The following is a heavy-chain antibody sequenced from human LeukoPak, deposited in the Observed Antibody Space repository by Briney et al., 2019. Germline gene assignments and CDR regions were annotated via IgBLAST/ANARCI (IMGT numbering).Heavy chain of an antibody. CDR1: GGSISSGSYY. D-gene: IGHD1-26*01. CDR2: IYTSGSP. Sequence: PSETLSLTCTVSGGSISSGSYYWSWIRQPAGKGLEYIGRIYTSGSPSYNPSLKSRVTMSVDTSKNQFSLKLTSVTVADTAVYYCARHGISGGYSRDYAFDIWGQGTLVTVSS. V-gene: IGHV4-61*02. CDR3: ARHGISGGYSRDYAFDI. J-gene: IGHJ3*02.